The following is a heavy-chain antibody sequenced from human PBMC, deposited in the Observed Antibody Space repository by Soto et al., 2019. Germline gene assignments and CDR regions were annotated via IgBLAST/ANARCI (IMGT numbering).Heavy chain of an antibody. V-gene: IGHV3-7*01. CDR2: IKQDGSEK. J-gene: IGHJ6*03. Sequence: GGFLRLSCAASGFTFSSYWMSWVRQAPGKGLEWVANIKQDGSEKYYVDSVKGRFTISRDNAKNSLYLQMNSLRAEDTAVYYCARDWANTDTYYDILTGPETDYYYYYMDVWGKGTTVTVSS. D-gene: IGHD3-9*01. CDR1: GFTFSSYW. CDR3: ARDWANTDTYYDILTGPETDYYYYYMDV.